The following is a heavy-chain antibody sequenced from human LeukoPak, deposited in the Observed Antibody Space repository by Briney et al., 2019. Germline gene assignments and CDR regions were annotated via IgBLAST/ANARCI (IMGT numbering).Heavy chain of an antibody. CDR3: AKVLGSSAYSYYFDY. J-gene: IGHJ4*02. CDR1: GFTFSSYG. V-gene: IGHV3-30*18. CDR2: ISYDGSNK. Sequence: GRSLRLSCVASGFTFSSYGMHWVRQAPGKGLEWVAFISYDGSNKYYAGSVKGRFTISRDNSKNTLYLQMNSLRAEDTAVYYCAKVLGSSAYSYYFDYWGQGTLVTVSS. D-gene: IGHD3-22*01.